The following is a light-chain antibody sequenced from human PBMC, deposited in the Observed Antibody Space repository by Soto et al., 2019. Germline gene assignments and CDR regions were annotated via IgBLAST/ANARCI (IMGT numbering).Light chain of an antibody. J-gene: IGLJ3*02. Sequence: QSVLTQPPSVSGAPGQGVTISCTGSRSNIGAGYDVHWYQQFPGAAPKLLIYANDKRPSGVVDRFSGSKSGTSASLAIAGLQAEDEAAYYCQSYDNSLSGSWVFGGGTKLTVL. V-gene: IGLV1-40*01. CDR2: AND. CDR1: RSNIGAGYD. CDR3: QSYDNSLSGSWV.